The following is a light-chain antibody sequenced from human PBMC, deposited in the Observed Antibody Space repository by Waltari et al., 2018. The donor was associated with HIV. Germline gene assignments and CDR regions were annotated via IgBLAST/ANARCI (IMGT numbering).Light chain of an antibody. V-gene: IGLV2-14*01. CDR1: TTAF. CDR3: SSFVSPHTLM. CDR2: RVN. J-gene: IGLJ3*02. Sequence: QSVLTQPASVSGSPGQSITISCTGTTTAFVSWYPQYPGKPPQLIISRVNARPSGISLRFSCSKSGYTASLTISGLQAEDEAHYYCSSFVSPHTLMFGGGTTLTVL.